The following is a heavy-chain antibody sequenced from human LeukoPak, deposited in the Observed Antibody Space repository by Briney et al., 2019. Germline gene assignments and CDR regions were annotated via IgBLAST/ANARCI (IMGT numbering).Heavy chain of an antibody. CDR2: INTDGSST. CDR3: ARTLPPTKKYFQH. Sequence: PGGSLRLSCAASGFTFSSYWMHWVRQAPGKGLVWVSRINTDGSSTSYADSVKGRFTISRDNAKNSLYLQMNSLRAEDTAVYYCARTLPPTKKYFQHWGQGTLVTVSS. CDR1: GFTFSSYW. V-gene: IGHV3-74*01. J-gene: IGHJ1*01. D-gene: IGHD1/OR15-1a*01.